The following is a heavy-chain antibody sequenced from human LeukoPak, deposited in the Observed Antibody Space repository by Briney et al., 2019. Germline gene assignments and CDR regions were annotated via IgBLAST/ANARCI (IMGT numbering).Heavy chain of an antibody. Sequence: SSETLPLTCTVSGYSISSGYYWGWVRQPPGKGLEWIGSIYYSGSTYYNPSLKSRVTISVDTSKNQFSLKLSSVTAADTAVYYCARDSVSYNWFDPWGQGTLVTVSS. CDR3: ARDSVSYNWFDP. CDR2: IYYSGST. CDR1: GYSISSGYY. J-gene: IGHJ5*02. V-gene: IGHV4-38-2*02. D-gene: IGHD6-6*01.